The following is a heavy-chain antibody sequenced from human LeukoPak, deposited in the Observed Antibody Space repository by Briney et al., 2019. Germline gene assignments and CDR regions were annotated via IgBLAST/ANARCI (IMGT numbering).Heavy chain of an antibody. V-gene: IGHV7-4-1*02. J-gene: IGHJ4*02. CDR1: GYTFTGYY. CDR3: AREVRAFDY. Sequence: ASLKVSCKASGYTFTGYYMHWVRQAPGQGLEWMGWINTNTGNPTYAQGFTGRFVFSLDTSVSTAYLQISSLKAEDTAVYYCAREVRAFDYWGQGTLVTVSS. D-gene: IGHD4-11*01. CDR2: INTNTGNP.